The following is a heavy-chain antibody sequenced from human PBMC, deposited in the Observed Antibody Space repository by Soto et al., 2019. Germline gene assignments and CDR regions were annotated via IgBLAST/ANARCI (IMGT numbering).Heavy chain of an antibody. CDR2: IYSGGST. D-gene: IGHD6-13*01. Sequence: EVQLVESGGGLVQPGGSLRLSCAASGFTVSSNYMSWVRQAPGKGLEWVSVIYSGGSTYYADSVKGRFTISRDNSKNTLYLQMNSPRAEDTAVYYCAREGVAAGYYYYMDVWGKGTTVTVSS. CDR3: AREGVAAGYYYYMDV. J-gene: IGHJ6*03. CDR1: GFTVSSNY. V-gene: IGHV3-66*01.